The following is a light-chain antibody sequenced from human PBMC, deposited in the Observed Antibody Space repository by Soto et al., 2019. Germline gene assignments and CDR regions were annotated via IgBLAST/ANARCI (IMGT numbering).Light chain of an antibody. V-gene: IGLV1-36*01. CDR3: SSYAGGIKWV. J-gene: IGLJ3*02. CDR1: RSNIGNNG. Sequence: QSVLTQPPSVSEAPRQRVTISCSGSRSNIGNNGVNWYQHLPGKAPKLIMYFDDLLPSGVSDRFSGSKSGTSASLAISGLQSEDEADYYFSSYAGGIKWVFGGGTKLAVL. CDR2: FDD.